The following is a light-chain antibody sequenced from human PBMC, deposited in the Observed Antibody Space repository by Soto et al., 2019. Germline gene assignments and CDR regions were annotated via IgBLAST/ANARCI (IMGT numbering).Light chain of an antibody. CDR1: QSITNSY. CDR2: GAS. Sequence: EIVLTQSPGTQSLSPGERATLSCRASQSITNSYLAWYQQKPGQAPRLLVYGASSRATGIPDRFSGSGSGTDFTLTISRLEPEDFAVYYCQQYGSSRFTFGPGTKVDIK. J-gene: IGKJ3*01. CDR3: QQYGSSRFT. V-gene: IGKV3-20*01.